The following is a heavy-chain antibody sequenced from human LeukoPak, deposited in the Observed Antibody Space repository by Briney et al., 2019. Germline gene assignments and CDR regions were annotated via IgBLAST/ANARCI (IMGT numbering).Heavy chain of an antibody. Sequence: PGGSLRLSCAASGFTFSSYWMTWVRQAPGKGLEWVANIKQDGSQKFYLDSVKGRFTISRDNAKESLFLQMNSLRAEDTAVYYCAKDSPSNGPDYWGQGTLVTVSS. J-gene: IGHJ4*02. CDR1: GFTFSSYW. V-gene: IGHV3-7*01. CDR3: AKDSPSNGPDY. D-gene: IGHD2-8*01. CDR2: IKQDGSQK.